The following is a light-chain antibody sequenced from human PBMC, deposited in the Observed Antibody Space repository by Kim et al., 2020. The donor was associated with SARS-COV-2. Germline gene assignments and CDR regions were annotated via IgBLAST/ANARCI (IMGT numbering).Light chain of an antibody. CDR2: SNN. Sequence: GQGFTISCSGSSSNIGSNTVNWYQQLPGTAPKLLIYSNNQRPSGVPDRFSGSKSGTSASLAISGLQSEDEADYYCAAWDDSLNGYVFGTGTKVTVL. CDR3: AAWDDSLNGYV. V-gene: IGLV1-44*01. CDR1: SSNIGSNT. J-gene: IGLJ1*01.